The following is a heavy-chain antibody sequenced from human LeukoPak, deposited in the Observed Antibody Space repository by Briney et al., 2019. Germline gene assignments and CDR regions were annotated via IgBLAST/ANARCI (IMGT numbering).Heavy chain of an antibody. CDR1: GGSISSSSYY. CDR3: AREGGKEVSSSDY. CDR2: IYYSGST. V-gene: IGHV4-39*07. D-gene: IGHD6-6*01. J-gene: IGHJ4*02. Sequence: PSETLSLTCTVSGGSISSSSYYWGWIRQPPGKGLEWIGSIYYSGSTYYNPSLKSRVTISVDTSKNQFSLKLSSVTAADTAVYYCAREGGKEVSSSDYWGQGTLVTVSS.